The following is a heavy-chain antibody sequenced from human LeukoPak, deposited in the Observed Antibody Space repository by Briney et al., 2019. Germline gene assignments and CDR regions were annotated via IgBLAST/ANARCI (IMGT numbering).Heavy chain of an antibody. V-gene: IGHV1-2*04. J-gene: IGHJ4*02. CDR2: VKPNSGGT. D-gene: IGHD1-26*01. Sequence: GASVKVSCKASGYTFTDYYILWVRQAPGQGLEWMGWVKPNSGGTYYAQRFQGWVTVTRDTSISTAYIELSRLTFDDTAVYYCARGRRILVGDTNAGDYFDYWGQGTLVTVSS. CDR1: GYTFTDYY. CDR3: ARGRRILVGDTNAGDYFDY.